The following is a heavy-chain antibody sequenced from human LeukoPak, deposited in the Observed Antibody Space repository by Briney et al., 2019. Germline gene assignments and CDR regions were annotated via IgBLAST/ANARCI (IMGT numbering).Heavy chain of an antibody. CDR2: IHYSGYT. Sequence: SETLSLTCAVSGGSISNYYCSWIRQPPGKGLKWLGYIHYSGYTNYNPSLKSRVTISVDTSKNQFSLNLSSVTAADTAVYYCARHWGSDWYFDLWGRGTLVTVSS. CDR3: ARHWGSDWYFDL. D-gene: IGHD7-27*01. V-gene: IGHV4-59*01. J-gene: IGHJ2*01. CDR1: GGSISNYY.